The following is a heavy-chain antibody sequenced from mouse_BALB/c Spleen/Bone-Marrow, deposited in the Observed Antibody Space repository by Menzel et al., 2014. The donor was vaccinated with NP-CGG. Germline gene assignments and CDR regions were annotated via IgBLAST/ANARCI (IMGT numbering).Heavy chain of an antibody. CDR2: SRNKAKHYTT. V-gene: IGHV7-1*02. D-gene: IGHD2-10*02. CDR3: ARDVGYGNYFVY. Sequence: DVHLVESGGGLVQPGDSLRLSCATSGFTFSDFYMEWVRQPPGKRLEWIAASRNKAKHYTTEYSASVKGRFIVSRDTSQSILYLRMNALRAEDTAIYYCARDVGYGNYFVYWGQGTLVTVSA. J-gene: IGHJ3*01. CDR1: GFTFSDFY.